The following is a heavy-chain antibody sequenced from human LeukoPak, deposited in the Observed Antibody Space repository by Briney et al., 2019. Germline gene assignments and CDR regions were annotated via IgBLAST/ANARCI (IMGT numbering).Heavy chain of an antibody. J-gene: IGHJ4*02. CDR3: ASMRSFYFDY. CDR2: IYSGGTP. D-gene: IGHD3-10*01. V-gene: IGHV3-66*01. CDR1: EFTVSSNY. Sequence: GGSLRLSCAVSEFTVSSNYMSWVRQAPGKGLEWVSVIYSGGTPYYADSVKGRFTISRDNSKNTLYLQMNSLRAEDTAVYHCASMRSFYFDYWGQGTLVTVSS.